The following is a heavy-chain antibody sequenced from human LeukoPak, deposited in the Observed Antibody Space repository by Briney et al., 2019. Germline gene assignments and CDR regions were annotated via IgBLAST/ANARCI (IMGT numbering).Heavy chain of an antibody. V-gene: IGHV4-59*01. CDR3: ARVIPSRGYYFDY. CDR1: GGSISSYY. D-gene: IGHD3-16*01. CDR2: IYYSGST. J-gene: IGHJ4*02. Sequence: SETLSRACTVSGGSISSYYWSWIRQPPGKGLEWIGYIYYSGSTNYNPSLKSRVTISVDTSKNQFSLKLSSVTAADTAVYYCARVIPSRGYYFDYWGQGTLVTVSS.